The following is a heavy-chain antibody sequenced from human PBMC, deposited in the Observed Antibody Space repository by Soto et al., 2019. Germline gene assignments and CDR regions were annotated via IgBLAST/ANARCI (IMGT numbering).Heavy chain of an antibody. Sequence: ASVKVSCKASGYTFTSYAMHWVRQAPGQRLEWMGWINAGNGNTKYSQKLQGRVTMTTDTSTSTAYMELRSLRSDDTAVYYCATNTEYYYDSSGRFDYWGQGTLVTVSS. V-gene: IGHV1-3*01. J-gene: IGHJ4*02. CDR3: ATNTEYYYDSSGRFDY. CDR1: GYTFTSYA. D-gene: IGHD3-22*01. CDR2: INAGNGNT.